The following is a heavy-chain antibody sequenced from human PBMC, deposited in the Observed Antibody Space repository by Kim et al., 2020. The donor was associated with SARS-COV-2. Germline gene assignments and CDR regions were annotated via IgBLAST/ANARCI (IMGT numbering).Heavy chain of an antibody. V-gene: IGHV4-39*01. CDR1: GGYINSNTYF. D-gene: IGHD6-13*01. CDR2: VFYSGST. Sequence: SETLSLTCTVSGGYINSNTYFWFWIRQPPGKGLEWIGSVFYSGSTYYNPSLKSRVTVSVDTSKSQFFLKLTSVTAADTAIYYCANTGGQGSFYGMDVWGQGTSVTVSS. CDR3: ANTGGQGSFYGMDV. J-gene: IGHJ6*02.